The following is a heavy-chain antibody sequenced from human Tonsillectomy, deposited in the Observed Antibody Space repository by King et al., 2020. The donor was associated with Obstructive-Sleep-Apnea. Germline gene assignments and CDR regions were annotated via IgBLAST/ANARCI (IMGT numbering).Heavy chain of an antibody. CDR1: GFTLSDHY. V-gene: IGHV3-72*01. D-gene: IGHD2-21*02. J-gene: IGHJ4*02. CDR2: IRNKARIYTT. Sequence: VQLVESGGGLVQPGGSLRLSCAASGFTLSDHYMDWVRQAPGKGLEWVGRIRNKARIYTTEYAASVKGRFTISIDDSENLLYLRMNSLKTEDTAVYFCARVECSGGDCYRARYFHYWGQGTLVTVSS. CDR3: ARVECSGGDCYRARYFHY.